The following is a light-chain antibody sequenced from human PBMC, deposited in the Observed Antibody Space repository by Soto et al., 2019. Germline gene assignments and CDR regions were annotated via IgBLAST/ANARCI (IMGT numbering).Light chain of an antibody. CDR2: KAS. CDR3: QQSYRSPPT. Sequence: DIQMTQSPTILSASVGDRVTLTCRASQSSSSWLAWYQQKPGKAPNLLIHKASHLERGGPSRFSGSGSGTDFTVTSSSLQPEDFATYYCQQSYRSPPTFGQGTKVEIK. J-gene: IGKJ1*01. CDR1: QSSSSW. V-gene: IGKV1-5*03.